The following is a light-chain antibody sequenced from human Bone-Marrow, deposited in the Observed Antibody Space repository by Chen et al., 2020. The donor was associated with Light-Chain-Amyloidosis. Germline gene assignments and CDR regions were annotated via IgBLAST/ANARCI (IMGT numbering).Light chain of an antibody. Sequence: SYELTQPPSVSVSPGQTARITCSGDDLPTEYAYWYQQKPGQAPVLVIHRDTERPSGISERFSGSSAGTTATLTISGVQAEDEADYHGQSADSSGTDEVIFGGGTKLTVL. CDR1: DLPTEY. CDR3: QSADSSGTDEVI. CDR2: RDT. J-gene: IGLJ2*01. V-gene: IGLV3-25*03.